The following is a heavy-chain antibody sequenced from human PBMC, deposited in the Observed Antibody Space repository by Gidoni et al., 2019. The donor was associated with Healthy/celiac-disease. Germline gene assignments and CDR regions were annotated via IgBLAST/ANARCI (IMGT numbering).Heavy chain of an antibody. J-gene: IGHJ4*02. V-gene: IGHV1-3*01. CDR2: INAGNGNT. CDR1: GYTFTSYA. Sequence: QVQLVQSGAEVKKPGASVKVSCKASGYTFTSYAMHWVRQAPGQRLELMGWINAGNGNTKYSPEFPGRSTHTRDTTGSTGYIGLRRPRSEDTALDLLARGERIIVGPVGYLGQGTLVTVSS. D-gene: IGHD2-2*01. CDR3: ARGERIIVGPVGY.